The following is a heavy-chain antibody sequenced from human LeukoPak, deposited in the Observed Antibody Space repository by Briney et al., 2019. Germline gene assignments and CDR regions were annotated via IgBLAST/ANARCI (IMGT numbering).Heavy chain of an antibody. CDR2: ISGSGGST. D-gene: IGHD3-22*01. V-gene: IGHV3-23*01. CDR1: GFTFSSYT. CDR3: AKGPYYYDSSGYYYEPFDY. Sequence: PGGSLRLSCTASGFTFSSYTMSWVRQAPGKGLEWVSAISGSGGSTYYADSVKGRFTISRDNSKNTLYLQMNSLRAEDTAVYYCAKGPYYYDSSGYYYEPFDYWGQGTLVTVSS. J-gene: IGHJ4*02.